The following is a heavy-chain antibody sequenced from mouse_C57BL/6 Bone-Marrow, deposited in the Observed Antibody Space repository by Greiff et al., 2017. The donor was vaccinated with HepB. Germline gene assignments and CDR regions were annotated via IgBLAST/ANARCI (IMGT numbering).Heavy chain of an antibody. J-gene: IGHJ4*01. D-gene: IGHD2-4*01. V-gene: IGHV1-5*01. CDR3: TRRDDYDVYYYAMDY. CDR2: IYPGNSDT. Sequence: VQLKQSGTVLARPGASVKMSCKTSGYTFTSYWMHWVKQRPGQGLEWIGAIYPGNSDTSYNQKFKGKAKLTAVTSASTAYMELSSLTNEDSAVYYCTRRDDYDVYYYAMDYWGQGTSVTVSS. CDR1: GYTFTSYW.